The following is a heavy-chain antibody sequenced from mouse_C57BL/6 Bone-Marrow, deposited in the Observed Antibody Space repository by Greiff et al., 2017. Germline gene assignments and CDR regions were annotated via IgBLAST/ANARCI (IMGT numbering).Heavy chain of an antibody. D-gene: IGHD2-5*01. CDR2: IDPETGGT. V-gene: IGHV1-15*01. J-gene: IGHJ4*01. CDR3: TRGSSTIVTHYYAMYY. CDR1: GYTFTDYE. Sequence: VQLQQSGAELVRPGASVTLSCKASGYTFTDYEMHWVKQTPVHGLEWIGAIDPETGGTAYNQKFKGKAILTADKSSSTAYMELRSRTSEDSAVYYCTRGSSTIVTHYYAMYYWGQGTSVTVSS.